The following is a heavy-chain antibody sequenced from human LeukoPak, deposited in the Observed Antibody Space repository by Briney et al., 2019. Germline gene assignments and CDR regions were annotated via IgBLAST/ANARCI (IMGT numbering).Heavy chain of an antibody. Sequence: GSLRLSCAASGFTFSIYAMSWVRQPPGKGLGWIGSIYYTGSTQYNPSLKSRVTLSVDTSKSQFSLKLSSVTAADTAVYYCARDADGVDIWGQGIMVTVSS. J-gene: IGHJ3*02. CDR1: GFTFSIYA. CDR3: ARDADGVDI. CDR2: IYYTGST. V-gene: IGHV4-39*07.